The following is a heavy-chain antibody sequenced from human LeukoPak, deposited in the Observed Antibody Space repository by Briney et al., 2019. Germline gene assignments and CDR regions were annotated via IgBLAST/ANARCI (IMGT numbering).Heavy chain of an antibody. D-gene: IGHD2-2*01. CDR3: ARDPLLVPAAIEVDV. CDR2: ISSSSSYI. J-gene: IGHJ6*04. V-gene: IGHV3-21*01. Sequence: GGSLRLSCAASGFTFSSYSMNWVRQAPGKGLEWVSSISSSSSYIYYADSVKGRFTISRDNAKNSLYLQMNSLRAEDTAVYYCARDPLLVPAAIEVDVWGKGTTVTVSS. CDR1: GFTFSSYS.